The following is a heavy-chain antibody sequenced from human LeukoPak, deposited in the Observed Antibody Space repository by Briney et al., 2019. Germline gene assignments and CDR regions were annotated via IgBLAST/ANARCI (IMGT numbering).Heavy chain of an antibody. V-gene: IGHV3-23*01. CDR2: ISGSGGST. CDR3: AGGRIAPADLDY. J-gene: IGHJ4*02. CDR1: GFTFSSYA. Sequence: GGSLRLSCAASGFTFSSYAMSWVRQAPGKGLEWVSAISGSGGSTYYADSVKGRFAISRDKSKNTVFLQMNSLRVEDTAVYYYAGGRIAPADLDYWGQGTLVTVSS. D-gene: IGHD6-13*01.